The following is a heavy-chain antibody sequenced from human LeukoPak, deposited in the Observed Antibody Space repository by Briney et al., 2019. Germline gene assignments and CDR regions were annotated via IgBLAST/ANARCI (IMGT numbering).Heavy chain of an antibody. J-gene: IGHJ4*02. V-gene: IGHV3-48*01. Sequence: PGGSLRLSCAASGFTFSTYGTNWVRQAPGKGLEWVSYISSSSTTIYYADSVKGRFTISRDNAKNSLYLQMNSLRAEDTAVYYCAREGGSSCKPHSDYWGQGTLVTVSS. CDR1: GFTFSTYG. CDR3: AREGGSSCKPHSDY. CDR2: ISSSSTTI. D-gene: IGHD6-13*01.